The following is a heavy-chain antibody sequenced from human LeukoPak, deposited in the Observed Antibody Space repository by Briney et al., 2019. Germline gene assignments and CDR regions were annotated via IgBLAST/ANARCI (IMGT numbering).Heavy chain of an antibody. CDR2: VDTDGSTV. V-gene: IGHV3-74*01. Sequence: GGSLRLSCAASGFTFSAYWMNWVRQGPGKGLVWVARVDTDGSTVNYADSVKGRFTISRDNAKNTLYLQMNSLRADDTAVYYCARRNPSCYGRQCYYYIDVWGRGTPVTVSS. D-gene: IGHD2-2*01. CDR1: GFTFSAYW. J-gene: IGHJ6*03. CDR3: ARRNPSCYGRQCYYYIDV.